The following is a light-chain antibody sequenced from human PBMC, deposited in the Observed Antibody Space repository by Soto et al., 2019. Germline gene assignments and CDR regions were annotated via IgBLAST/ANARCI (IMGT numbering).Light chain of an antibody. CDR2: DVS. CDR1: SSDVGGYNY. CDR3: SSYTTSNTRQIV. J-gene: IGLJ1*01. Sequence: QSALTQPASVSGSPGQSITISCTGTSSDVGGYNYVSWYQHHPGKAPKLMIFDVSNRPSGVSNRFSGSKSGNTASLTISGLQPEDEDDDYCSSYTTSNTRQIVFGTGTKLTVL. V-gene: IGLV2-14*03.